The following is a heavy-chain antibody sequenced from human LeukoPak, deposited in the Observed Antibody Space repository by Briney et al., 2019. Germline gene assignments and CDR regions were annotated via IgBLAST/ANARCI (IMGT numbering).Heavy chain of an antibody. CDR2: IDSSSTYI. Sequence: GGSLRLSCAASGFTFSTYGMHWVRQAPGKGLEWVSSIDSSSTYIYYADSVKGRFTISRDNARNSLFLQMNSLRAEDTAVYYCARLMYYYGSGSSRASDYWGQGTLVTVSS. J-gene: IGHJ4*02. V-gene: IGHV3-21*01. CDR1: GFTFSTYG. CDR3: ARLMYYYGSGSSRASDY. D-gene: IGHD3-10*01.